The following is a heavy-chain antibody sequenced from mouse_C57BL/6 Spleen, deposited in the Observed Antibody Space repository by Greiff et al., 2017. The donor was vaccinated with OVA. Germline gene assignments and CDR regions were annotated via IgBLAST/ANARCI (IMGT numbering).Heavy chain of an antibody. D-gene: IGHD2-3*01. CDR1: GYTFTRYW. V-gene: IGHV1-50*01. CDR2: IDPSDSYT. J-gene: IGHJ3*01. CDR3: ASGDGYSFAY. Sequence: QVQLQQPGAELVKPGASVKLSCKASGYTFTRYWMQWVKQRPGQGLEWIGEIDPSDSYTNYNQKFKGKATLTVDTSSSTAYMQLSSLTSEDSAVYYCASGDGYSFAYWGQGTLVTVSA.